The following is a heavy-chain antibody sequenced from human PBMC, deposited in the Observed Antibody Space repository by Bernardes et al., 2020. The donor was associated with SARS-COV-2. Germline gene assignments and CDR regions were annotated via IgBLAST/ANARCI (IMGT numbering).Heavy chain of an antibody. Sequence: GGSLRLSCAASGFTFSSYWMHWVRQAPGKGLVWVSRISSDGSSTSYADSVKGRFTISRDNAKNTLYLQMNSLRAEDTAVYYCARDGTADLRYFDWPSLFGLPYYSSRDVWGQGTTVTVSS. CDR1: GFTFSSYW. V-gene: IGHV3-74*01. J-gene: IGHJ6*02. CDR2: ISSDGSST. D-gene: IGHD3-9*01. CDR3: ARDGTADLRYFDWPSLFGLPYYSSRDV.